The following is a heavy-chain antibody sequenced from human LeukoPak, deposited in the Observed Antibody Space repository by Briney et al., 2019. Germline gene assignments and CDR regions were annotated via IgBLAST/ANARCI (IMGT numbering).Heavy chain of an antibody. CDR2: IYYSGST. D-gene: IGHD3-9*01. CDR3: ARQKGNYDILTGYYPDAFDI. Sequence: SETLSLTCTVSGGSISSYYWSWIRQPPGKGLEWIGYIYYSGSTNYNPSLKSRVTISVDTSKNQFSLKLSSVTAADTAVYYCARQKGNYDILTGYYPDAFDIWGQGTMVTVSS. CDR1: GGSISSYY. V-gene: IGHV4-59*01. J-gene: IGHJ3*02.